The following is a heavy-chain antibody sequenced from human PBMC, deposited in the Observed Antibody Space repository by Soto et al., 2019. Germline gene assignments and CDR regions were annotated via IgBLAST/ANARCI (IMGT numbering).Heavy chain of an antibody. Sequence: QITLKESGPTLVKPTQTLTLTCTFSGFSLTTSGVGVGWIRQPPGKALEWLALIYWDDDKRYSPSLKSRLTITKDTSKHQVVLTMTNMDPVDTATYFCAHRQNYCGGNCYSGFDYWGQGTLVTVSS. CDR2: IYWDDDK. J-gene: IGHJ4*02. CDR1: GFSLTTSGVG. CDR3: AHRQNYCGGNCYSGFDY. D-gene: IGHD2-21*02. V-gene: IGHV2-5*02.